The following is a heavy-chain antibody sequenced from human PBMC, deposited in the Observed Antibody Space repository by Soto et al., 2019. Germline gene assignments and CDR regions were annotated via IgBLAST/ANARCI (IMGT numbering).Heavy chain of an antibody. V-gene: IGHV4-59*08. J-gene: IGHJ6*02. CDR1: GGSISSYY. CDR2: IYYSGST. Sequence: TSETLSLTCTVSGGSISSYYLSWIRQPPGKGLEWIGYIYYSGSTNYNPSLKSRVTISVDTSKNQFSLKLSSVTAADTAVYYCARLPLSVGETHPYCYYYYGMDVWGQGTTVTVSS. CDR3: ARLPLSVGETHPYCYYYYGMDV. D-gene: IGHD1-26*01.